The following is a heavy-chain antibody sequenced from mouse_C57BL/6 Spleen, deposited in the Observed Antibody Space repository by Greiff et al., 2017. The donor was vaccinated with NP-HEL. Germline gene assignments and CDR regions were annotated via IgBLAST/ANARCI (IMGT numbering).Heavy chain of an antibody. D-gene: IGHD1-1*01. J-gene: IGHJ1*03. CDR2: INPSSGYT. V-gene: IGHV1-7*01. CDR1: GYTFTSYW. Sequence: QVQLQQSGAELAKPGASVKLSCKASGYTFTSYWMHWVKQRPGQGLEWIGYINPSSGYTKYNQKFKNKATLTADKSSSTAYMQLSSLTYEDSAGYDCARSYGSSYGYFGVWGTGTTVTVAS. CDR3: ARSYGSSYGYFGV.